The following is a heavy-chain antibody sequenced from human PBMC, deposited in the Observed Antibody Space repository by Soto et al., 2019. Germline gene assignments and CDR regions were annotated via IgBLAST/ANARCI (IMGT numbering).Heavy chain of an antibody. J-gene: IGHJ6*02. CDR3: ARGGSLWFGELSAYYYGMDV. CDR2: INPNSGGT. D-gene: IGHD3-10*01. Sequence: QVQLVQSGAEVKKPGASVKVSCKASGYTFTGYYMHRVRQAPGQGLEWMGWINPNSGGTNYAQKFQGWVTMTRDTSISTAYMELSRLRSDDTAVYYCARGGSLWFGELSAYYYGMDVWGQGTTVTVSS. CDR1: GYTFTGYY. V-gene: IGHV1-2*04.